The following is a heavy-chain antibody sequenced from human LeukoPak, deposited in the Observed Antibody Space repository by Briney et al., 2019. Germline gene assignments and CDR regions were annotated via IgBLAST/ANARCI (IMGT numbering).Heavy chain of an antibody. V-gene: IGHV4-34*01. J-gene: IGHJ4*02. CDR2: INHSGST. Sequence: SETLSLTCAVYGGSFSGYYWSWIRQPPGKGLEWIGEINHSGSTNYNPSLKSRVTISVDTSKNQFSLKLSSVTAADTAVYYCAAPGIAADYWGQGTLVTVSS. CDR3: AAPGIAADY. CDR1: GGSFSGYY. D-gene: IGHD6-13*01.